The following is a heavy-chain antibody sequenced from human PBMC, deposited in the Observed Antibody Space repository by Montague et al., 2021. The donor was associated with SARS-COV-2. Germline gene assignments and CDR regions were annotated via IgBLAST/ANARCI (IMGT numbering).Heavy chain of an antibody. CDR1: GGSISSSSYY. J-gene: IGHJ6*02. Sequence: SETLSLTCAVSGGSISSSSYYWGWIRQPPGKGLEWIGSIHYSGSTYYNPSLKSRVSISVDTSKNQFSLKLSSVTAADTAVYYSARVWDTVYYYYGIDVWGQGTTVTVSS. D-gene: IGHD1-26*01. V-gene: IGHV4-39*01. CDR2: IHYSGST. CDR3: ARVWDTVYYYYGIDV.